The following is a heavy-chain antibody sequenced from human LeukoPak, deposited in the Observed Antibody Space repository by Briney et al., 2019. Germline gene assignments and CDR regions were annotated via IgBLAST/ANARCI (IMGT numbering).Heavy chain of an antibody. V-gene: IGHV1-2*06. CDR3: ARDRGSGWYVDY. J-gene: IGHJ4*02. Sequence: ASVKVSCKASGYTFTGYYMHWVRQAPGQGLEWMGRINPNSGGTNYAQKFQGRVTTTRDTSISTAYMELSRLRSDDTAVYYCARDRGSGWYVDYWGQGTLVTVSS. CDR2: INPNSGGT. D-gene: IGHD6-19*01. CDR1: GYTFTGYY.